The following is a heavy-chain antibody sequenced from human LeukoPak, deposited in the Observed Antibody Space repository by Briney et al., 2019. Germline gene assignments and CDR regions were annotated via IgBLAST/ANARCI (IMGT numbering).Heavy chain of an antibody. CDR1: GFTVSSNY. CDR2: IYSGGST. CDR3: ARETGDSSGYYDAFDI. J-gene: IGHJ3*02. Sequence: GGSLRLSCAASGFTVSSNYMSWVRQAPGKGLEWVSVIYSGGSTYYADSMKGRFTISRDNSKNTLYLQMNSLRAEDTAVYYCARETGDSSGYYDAFDIWGQGTMVTVSS. V-gene: IGHV3-53*01. D-gene: IGHD3-22*01.